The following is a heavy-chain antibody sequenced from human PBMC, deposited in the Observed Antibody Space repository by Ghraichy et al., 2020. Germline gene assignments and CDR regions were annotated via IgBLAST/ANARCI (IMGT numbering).Heavy chain of an antibody. CDR1: GFTFSSYW. J-gene: IGHJ4*02. D-gene: IGHD3-10*01. CDR3: ARIIGSRFDN. CDR2: IKGDGSEK. Sequence: GGSLRLSCGASGFTFSSYWMSWVRQAPGKGLEWVAKIKGDGSEKHYLDSVKGRFTISRDNAKNSLYLQMNNLRAEDTAVYYCARIIGSRFDNWGQGTLGTVSS. V-gene: IGHV3-7*01.